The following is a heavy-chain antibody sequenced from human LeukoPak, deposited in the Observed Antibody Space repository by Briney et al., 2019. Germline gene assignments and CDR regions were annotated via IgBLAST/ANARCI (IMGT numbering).Heavy chain of an antibody. J-gene: IGHJ6*03. Sequence: MAGGSLRLSCAASGFTFSSYSMNWVRQAPGKGLEWVSSISSSSSYIYYADSVKGRFTISRDNAKNSLYLQMNSLRAEDTAVYYCARDIVVVITSYYYMDVWGKGTTVTVSS. CDR2: ISSSSSYI. D-gene: IGHD3-22*01. CDR1: GFTFSSYS. CDR3: ARDIVVVITSYYYMDV. V-gene: IGHV3-21*01.